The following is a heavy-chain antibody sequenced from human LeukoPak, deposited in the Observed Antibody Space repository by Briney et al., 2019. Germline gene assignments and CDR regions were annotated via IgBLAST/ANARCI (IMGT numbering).Heavy chain of an antibody. CDR1: GGTFSSYA. J-gene: IGHJ4*02. V-gene: IGHV1-8*02. D-gene: IGHD7-27*01. Sequence: ASVKVSCKASGGTFSSYAISWVRQATGQRPEWMGWMSPNSGDTGYAQKFQDRVTMTRNTSISTAYMELSSLRSDDTAVYYCARGPPNWGYDYWGPGTLVTVSS. CDR3: ARGPPNWGYDY. CDR2: MSPNSGDT.